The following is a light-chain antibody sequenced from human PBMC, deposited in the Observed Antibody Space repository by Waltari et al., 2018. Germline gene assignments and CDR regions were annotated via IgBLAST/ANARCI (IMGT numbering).Light chain of an antibody. J-gene: IGKJ1*01. CDR1: QSVLYSANNNNY. Sequence: DIVMTQSPDSLAVALGERASINCKSSQSVLYSANNNNYLAWYQQKPGQPPKLLIYWASTRESWVPDRFSGSGSGTDFTLTISSLQAEDVAVYYCQQYYSTPTFGQWTKVEI. CDR3: QQYYSTPT. CDR2: WAS. V-gene: IGKV4-1*01.